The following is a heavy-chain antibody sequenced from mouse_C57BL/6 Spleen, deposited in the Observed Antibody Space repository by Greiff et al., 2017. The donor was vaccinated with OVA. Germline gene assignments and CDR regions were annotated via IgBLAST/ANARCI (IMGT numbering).Heavy chain of an antibody. CDR2: IDPSDSYT. Sequence: QVQLQQPGAELVKPGASVKLSCKASGYTFTSYWMQWVKQRPGQGLEWIGEIDPSDSYTNYNQKFKGKATLTVDTSSSTAYMQLSSLTSEDSAVYYCARKRSTTVVGFDYWGQGTTLTVS. J-gene: IGHJ2*01. CDR1: GYTFTSYW. V-gene: IGHV1-50*01. D-gene: IGHD1-1*01. CDR3: ARKRSTTVVGFDY.